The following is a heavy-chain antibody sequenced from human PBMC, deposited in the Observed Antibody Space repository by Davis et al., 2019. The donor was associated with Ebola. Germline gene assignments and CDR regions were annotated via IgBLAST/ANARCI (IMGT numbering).Heavy chain of an antibody. CDR1: GGTFSSYA. CDR2: IIPIFGTA. CDR3: ARASDSSGYSPLGY. D-gene: IGHD3-22*01. V-gene: IGHV1-69*05. J-gene: IGHJ4*02. Sequence: SVKVSCKASGGTFSSYAISWVRQAPGQGLEWMGGIIPIFGTANYAQKFQGRVTMTRDTSTSTVYMELSSLRSEDTAVYYCARASDSSGYSPLGYWGQGTLVTVSS.